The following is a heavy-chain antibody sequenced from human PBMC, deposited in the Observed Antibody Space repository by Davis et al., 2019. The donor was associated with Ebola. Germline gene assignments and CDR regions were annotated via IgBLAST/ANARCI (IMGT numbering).Heavy chain of an antibody. CDR2: IYYSGST. CDR3: ARGATTVVTPGVWFDP. Sequence: SETLSLTCTVSGGSVSSGSYYWNWIRQPPGKGLEWIGNIYYSGSTNYNPSLKSRVTISLDTSKNQFSLKLSSVTAADTAVYYCARGATTVVTPGVWFDPWGQGTLVTVSS. D-gene: IGHD4-23*01. CDR1: GGSVSSGSYY. V-gene: IGHV4-61*01. J-gene: IGHJ5*02.